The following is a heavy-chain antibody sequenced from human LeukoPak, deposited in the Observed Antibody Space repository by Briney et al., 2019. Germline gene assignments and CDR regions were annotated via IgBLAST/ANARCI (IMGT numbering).Heavy chain of an antibody. J-gene: IGHJ3*02. CDR2: ISSSSYM. V-gene: IGHV3-21*01. D-gene: IGHD4-17*01. CDR1: GFTFSDYS. Sequence: GGSLRLSCAASGFTFSDYSLNWVRQAPGKGLEWVSSISSSSYMYYADSVKGRFTISRDNAKNSLYLQMNSLRAEDTAVYYCARVGSYGDDAFDIRGQGTMVTVSS. CDR3: ARVGSYGDDAFDI.